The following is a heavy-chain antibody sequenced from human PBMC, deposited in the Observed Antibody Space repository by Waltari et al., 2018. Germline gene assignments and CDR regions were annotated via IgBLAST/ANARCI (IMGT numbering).Heavy chain of an antibody. CDR1: GFTVSGNS. D-gene: IGHD5-12*01. CDR2: SYSGGST. V-gene: IGHV3-53*01. Sequence: EVQLVESGGGLIQPGGSLRLSCEASGFTVSGNSMSWVRQAPGEGVEWVSVSYSGGSTYYADSVKGRFTISRDNSKNTLYLQMNSLRAEDTAVYYCARGGRAGRWLQLFEAFDIWGQGTMVTVSS. J-gene: IGHJ3*02. CDR3: ARGGRAGRWLQLFEAFDI.